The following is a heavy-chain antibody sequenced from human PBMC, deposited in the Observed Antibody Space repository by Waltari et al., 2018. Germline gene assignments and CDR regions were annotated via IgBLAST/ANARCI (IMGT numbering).Heavy chain of an antibody. CDR1: GDKFSTYW. Sequence: EVRLVQSGAEVKKPGESLKISCKGSGDKFSTYWIGWVRQMPGKGLEWMGIIYVGDSETRYSPSFRGQVTMSADKSITTAYLQWSSRKASDTAMYYCARREHDYDYVGGSYRRVIDTFDIWGQGTRVTVSS. J-gene: IGHJ3*02. D-gene: IGHD3-16*02. V-gene: IGHV5-51*03. CDR3: ARREHDYDYVGGSYRRVIDTFDI. CDR2: IYVGDSET.